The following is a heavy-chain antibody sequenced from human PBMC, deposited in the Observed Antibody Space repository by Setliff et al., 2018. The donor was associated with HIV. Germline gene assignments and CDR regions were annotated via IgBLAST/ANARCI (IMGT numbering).Heavy chain of an antibody. CDR2: IYHSGSA. Sequence: PSETLSLTCTVYGGSFSNYYWGWIRQPPGKGLEYIGSIYHSGSANYNPSLKSRVIISIDKSKNKFSLKVSSVTAADTAVYYCARILVAAAGTGFDPWGQGILVTVSS. CDR3: ARILVAAAGTGFDP. V-gene: IGHV4-39*07. J-gene: IGHJ5*02. CDR1: GGSFSNYY. D-gene: IGHD6-13*01.